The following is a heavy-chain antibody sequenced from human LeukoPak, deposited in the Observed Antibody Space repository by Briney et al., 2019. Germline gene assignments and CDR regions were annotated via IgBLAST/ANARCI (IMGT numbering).Heavy chain of an antibody. CDR1: GGSISGFY. CDR3: ARSRTTMVRGSPNRSFDY. J-gene: IGHJ4*02. CDR2: IYYSGST. D-gene: IGHD3-10*01. Sequence: SETLSLTCTVSGGSISGFYWSWIRQPPGKGLEWIGYIYYSGSTNYNPSLKSRVIISVDTSKNQFSLKLSSVTTADTAVYYCARSRTTMVRGSPNRSFDYWGQGILVTVSS. V-gene: IGHV4-59*01.